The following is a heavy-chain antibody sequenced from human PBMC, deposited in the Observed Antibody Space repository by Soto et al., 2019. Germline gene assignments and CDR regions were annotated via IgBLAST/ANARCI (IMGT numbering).Heavy chain of an antibody. D-gene: IGHD1-26*01. J-gene: IGHJ4*02. Sequence: GGSLRLSCAASGFTFYSSAMSWVRQAPGKGLEWVSAISTTGGNTLYADSVKGRFTISRDNSKNTLYLQMNSLRAEDTAIYYCAKPSGGSYPESRVFDSWGQGTRVTVS. CDR3: AKPSGGSYPESRVFDS. V-gene: IGHV3-23*01. CDR2: ISTTGGNT. CDR1: GFTFYSSA.